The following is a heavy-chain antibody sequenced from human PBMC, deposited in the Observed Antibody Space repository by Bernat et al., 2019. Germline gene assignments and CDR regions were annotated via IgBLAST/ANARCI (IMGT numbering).Heavy chain of an antibody. Sequence: QVQLVESGGGLVKPGGSLRLSCAASGFTFSDYYMSWIRQAPGKGLEWVSYISSSSSYTNYADSVKGRFTISRDNAKNSLYLQMNSLRAEDTAVYYCARATTVTTKDAFDIWGQGTMVTVSS. CDR3: ARATTVTTKDAFDI. D-gene: IGHD4-17*01. CDR1: GFTFSDYY. J-gene: IGHJ3*02. V-gene: IGHV3-11*05. CDR2: ISSSSSYT.